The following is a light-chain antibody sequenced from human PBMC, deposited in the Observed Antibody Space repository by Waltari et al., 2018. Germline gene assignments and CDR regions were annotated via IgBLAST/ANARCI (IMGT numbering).Light chain of an antibody. CDR3: FSYAGSGTLDVV. CDR2: EVT. Sequence: QSALTQPASVSGSPGQSITISCTGASSDFGSYNLVSWYQQHPGKAPKVMIYEVTKRPSGVAYRFSGSRSGNTASLTISGLQPEDEADYYCFSYAGSGTLDVVFGGGTKLTVL. J-gene: IGLJ2*01. V-gene: IGLV2-23*02. CDR1: SSDFGSYNL.